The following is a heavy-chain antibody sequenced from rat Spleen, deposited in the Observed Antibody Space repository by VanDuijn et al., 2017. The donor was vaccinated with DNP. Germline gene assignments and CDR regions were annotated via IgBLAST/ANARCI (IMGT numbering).Heavy chain of an antibody. J-gene: IGHJ4*01. V-gene: IGHV3-1*01. D-gene: IGHD1-1*01. CDR2: ISYGGST. CDR3: ARLRLEWEVRAMDA. CDR1: GYSITRNF. Sequence: EVQLQESGPVLVESSQSLSLTCSVTGYSITRNFRWNWIRKFPGSEMEWIGHISYGGSTRYNPSLKSRISITRDTSKNQFFLQLNSLTTEDTATYYCARLRLEWEVRAMDAWGQGTSVTVSS.